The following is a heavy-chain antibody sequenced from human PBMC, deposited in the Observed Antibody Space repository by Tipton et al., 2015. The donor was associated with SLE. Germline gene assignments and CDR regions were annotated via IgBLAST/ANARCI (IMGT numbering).Heavy chain of an antibody. V-gene: IGHV4-61*02. D-gene: IGHD1-1*01. CDR3: ARDSPERSGNYYYYYMDV. CDR1: GGSISSGSYY. J-gene: IGHJ6*03. Sequence: TLPLTCTVSGGSISSGSYYWSWIRQPAGKGLEWIGRIYTSGSTNYNPSLKSRVTISVDTSKNQFSLKLSSVTAADTAVYYCARDSPERSGNYYYYYMDVWGKGTTVTVSS. CDR2: IYTSGST.